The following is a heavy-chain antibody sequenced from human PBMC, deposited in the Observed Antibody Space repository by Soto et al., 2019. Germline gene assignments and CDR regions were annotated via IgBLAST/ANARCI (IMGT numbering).Heavy chain of an antibody. V-gene: IGHV4-4*02. CDR2: VHRSGTT. D-gene: IGHD1-26*01. J-gene: IGHJ4*01. Sequence: SETLSLTCAVSSGSISTDYWWSWVRQPPGKGLEWIGEVHRSGTTSYNPSLKSRVTISVDTSKNQFFLKLTSVTAADTAVYYCARLLTYWGHGILVTVSS. CDR3: ARLLTY. CDR1: SGSISTDYW.